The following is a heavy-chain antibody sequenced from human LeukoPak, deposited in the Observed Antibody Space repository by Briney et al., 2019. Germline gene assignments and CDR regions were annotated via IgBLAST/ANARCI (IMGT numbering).Heavy chain of an antibody. D-gene: IGHD1-1*01. J-gene: IGHJ4*02. CDR3: ASGYNWNDVPFDY. Sequence: PSETLSLTCTVPGGSISSHYWSWIRQPPGKGLEWIGYIYYSGSTNYNPSLKSRVTISVDTSKNQFSLKLSSVTAADTAVYYCASGYNWNDVPFDYWGQGTLVTVSS. CDR2: IYYSGST. V-gene: IGHV4-59*08. CDR1: GGSISSHY.